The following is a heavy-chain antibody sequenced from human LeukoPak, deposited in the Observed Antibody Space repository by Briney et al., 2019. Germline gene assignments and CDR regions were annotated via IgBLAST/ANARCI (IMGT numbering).Heavy chain of an antibody. CDR3: ARENRDGYNYDFDY. CDR2: VTYDGNNQ. Sequence: GGSLRLSCVASGLTFSNYAMHWVRQTPGKGLEWVAVVTYDGNNQYYADSVKGRFTICRDNSKNTLYLQMNSLRTEDTAVYFCARENRDGYNYDFDYWGQGTLVTVSS. J-gene: IGHJ4*02. CDR1: GLTFSNYA. D-gene: IGHD5-24*01. V-gene: IGHV3-30*04.